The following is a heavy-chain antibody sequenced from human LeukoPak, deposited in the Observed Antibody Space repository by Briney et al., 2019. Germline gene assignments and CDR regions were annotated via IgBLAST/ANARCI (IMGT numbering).Heavy chain of an antibody. CDR2: INPKSGGT. V-gene: IGHV1-2*02. Sequence: ASVKVSCKGSGYTFTRYYMHWVRQAPGQGLEWMGWINPKSGGTNYPQKFQGRVTMTRDTSISTAYMELSRLRSDDTAVYYCARGIYGGNSPLVDYWGQGTLVTVSS. CDR3: ARGIYGGNSPLVDY. J-gene: IGHJ4*02. D-gene: IGHD4-23*01. CDR1: GYTFTRYY.